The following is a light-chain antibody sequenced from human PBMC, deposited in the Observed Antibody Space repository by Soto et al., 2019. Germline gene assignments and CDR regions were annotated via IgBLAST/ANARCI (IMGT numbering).Light chain of an antibody. CDR1: SSDVGAYNS. Sequence: QSALTQPASVSGSPGQSITISCTGTSSDVGAYNSVSWYQQHPGKAPKLMIYEVSNRPSGVSNRFSGSKSGNTASLTISGLQAEAEADYYCRSYPRSRPRVFRTGTKVTV. J-gene: IGLJ1*01. CDR2: EVS. CDR3: RSYPRSRPRV. V-gene: IGLV2-14*01.